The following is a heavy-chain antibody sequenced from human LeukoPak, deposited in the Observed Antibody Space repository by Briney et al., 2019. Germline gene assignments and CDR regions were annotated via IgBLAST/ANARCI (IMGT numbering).Heavy chain of an antibody. CDR1: GGSISSSSYY. CDR2: IYYSGST. D-gene: IGHD3-3*01. CDR3: ARHKRSGYGYYYMDV. J-gene: IGHJ6*03. Sequence: SETLSLTCTVSGGSISSSSYYWGWIRQPPGKGRDGIGRIYYSGSTYYNPSLKSRVTISVDTSKNQFSLKLSSVTAADTAVYYCARHKRSGYGYYYMDVWGKGTTVTVSS. V-gene: IGHV4-39*01.